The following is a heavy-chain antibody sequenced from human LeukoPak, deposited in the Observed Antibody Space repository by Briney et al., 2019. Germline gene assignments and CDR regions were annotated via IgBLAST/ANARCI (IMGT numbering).Heavy chain of an antibody. J-gene: IGHJ4*02. CDR1: GYIFTSYG. V-gene: IGHV1-18*01. CDR2: ISAYNGNT. D-gene: IGHD6-19*01. Sequence: ASVKVSCKASGYIFTSYGISWVRQAPGQGLEWMGWISAYNGNTNYAQKLQGRVTMTTDTSTSTAYMELRSLRSDDTAVYYCARDQGGSGWYPTYLDYWGQGTLVTVSS. CDR3: ARDQGGSGWYPTYLDY.